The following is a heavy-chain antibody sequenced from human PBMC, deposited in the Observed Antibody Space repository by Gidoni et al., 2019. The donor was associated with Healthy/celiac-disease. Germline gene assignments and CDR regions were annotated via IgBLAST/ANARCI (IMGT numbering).Heavy chain of an antibody. V-gene: IGHV4-39*01. J-gene: IGHJ5*02. CDR3: ARHGWITSFGVDNWFDP. Sequence: QLQLQESGPGLVKPSETLSLTCTVSGGPISSSSYYWGWIRQPPGKGLEWIGSIYYSGSTYYNPSLKSRVTISVDTSKNQFSLKLSSVTAADTAVYYCARHGWITSFGVDNWFDPWGQGTLVTVSS. CDR2: IYYSGST. D-gene: IGHD3-3*01. CDR1: GGPISSSSYY.